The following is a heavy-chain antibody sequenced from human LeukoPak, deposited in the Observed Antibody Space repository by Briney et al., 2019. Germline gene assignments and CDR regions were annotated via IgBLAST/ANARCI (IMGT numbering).Heavy chain of an antibody. Sequence: PGGSLRLSCAASGFTFSSYWMSWVRQAPGKGLEWVANIKQDGSEKYYVDSVKGRFTISRDNAKNSLYLQMNSLRAEDTAVYYCARGSTLGATGSLVDYWGQGTLVTVSS. V-gene: IGHV3-7*01. CDR3: ARGSTLGATGSLVDY. J-gene: IGHJ4*02. D-gene: IGHD1-26*01. CDR1: GFTFSSYW. CDR2: IKQDGSEK.